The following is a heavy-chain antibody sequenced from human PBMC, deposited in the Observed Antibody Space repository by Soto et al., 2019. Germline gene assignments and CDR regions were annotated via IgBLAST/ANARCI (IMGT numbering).Heavy chain of an antibody. CDR2: IYSGGST. D-gene: IGHD3-10*01. J-gene: IGHJ4*03. V-gene: IGHV3-53*01. Sequence: PGGSLRLSCAASWFTVSSNYLSWVRQTPWKGLEWVSVIYSGGSTYYADSVKGRFTISRDNSKNTLYLQMNSLRAEDTAVYYCARDAGVGFDYWGQGTMVTVSS. CDR1: WFTVSSNY. CDR3: ARDAGVGFDY.